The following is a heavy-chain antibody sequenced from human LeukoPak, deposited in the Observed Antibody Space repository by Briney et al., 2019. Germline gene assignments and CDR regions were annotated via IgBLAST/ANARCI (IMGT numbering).Heavy chain of an antibody. CDR3: AREGYCTGGSCYNTNAVDY. V-gene: IGHV1-18*01. D-gene: IGHD2-15*01. CDR2: ISAYNGNT. CDR1: GYTFTGYG. J-gene: IGHJ4*02. Sequence: ASVKVSCKASGYTFTGYGISWVRQAPGHGLEWMGWISAYNGNTNYAQKVQGRVTMTTDASTSTAYMELRSLRSDDTAVYYCAREGYCTGGSCYNTNAVDYWGQGTLVTVSS.